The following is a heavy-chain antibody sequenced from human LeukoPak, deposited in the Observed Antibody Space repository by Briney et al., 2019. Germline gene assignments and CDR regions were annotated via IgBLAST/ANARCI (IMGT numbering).Heavy chain of an antibody. CDR2: IDWDDDK. D-gene: IGHD1-26*01. CDR1: GFSLSTSGMC. V-gene: IGHV2-70*11. CDR3: ARMMGIVGPMDY. J-gene: IGHJ4*02. Sequence: SGPALVKPTQTLTLTCSISGFSLSTSGMCVSWIRQPPGKALEWLARIDWDDDKYYSTSLKTRLTISKDTSKNQVVLTMTNMDPVDTATYYCARMMGIVGPMDYWGQGTLVTVPS.